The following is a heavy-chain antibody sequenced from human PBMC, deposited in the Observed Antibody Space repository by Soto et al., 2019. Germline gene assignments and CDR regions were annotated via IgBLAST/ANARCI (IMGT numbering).Heavy chain of an antibody. D-gene: IGHD3-3*01. V-gene: IGHV3-48*02. Sequence: GGSLRLSCVASGFSLSDYAVNWVRQAPGKGLEWVSFISSDSRTIYYADSVEGRFTVSRDNARSSVSLQMDSLRDEDAAVYYCARIQLVEWFLINVDVYDMDVCGQGPPATVSS. CDR2: ISSDSRTI. CDR3: ARIQLVEWFLINVDVYDMDV. CDR1: GFSLSDYA. J-gene: IGHJ6*02.